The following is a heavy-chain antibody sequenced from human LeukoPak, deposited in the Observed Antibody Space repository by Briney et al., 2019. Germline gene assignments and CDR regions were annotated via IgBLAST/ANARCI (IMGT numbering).Heavy chain of an antibody. CDR3: TIDLMTGFSSGWHFGY. D-gene: IGHD6-19*01. CDR2: TSGDEDST. CDR1: GLTFKNFA. V-gene: IGHV3-23*01. Sequence: PGGSLRLSCAASGLTFKNFAMSWVRQAPGKGLEWLAVTSGDEDSTHYADSVGGHFVISTDNSKNTSFLHMNSLRAEDTAVYYCTIDLMTGFSSGWHFGYWGQGTLVTVSS. J-gene: IGHJ4*02.